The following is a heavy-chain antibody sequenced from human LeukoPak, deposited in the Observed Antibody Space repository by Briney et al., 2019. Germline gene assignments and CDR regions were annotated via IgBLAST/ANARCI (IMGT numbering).Heavy chain of an antibody. CDR1: GFTFSSCA. CDR3: ARGVIAVAATPFDY. Sequence: GRSLRVSCAASGFTFSSCAMHWVRQAPGKGLEWVAVISYDGSNKYYADSVKGRFTISRDNSKNTLYLQMNSLRAEDTAVYYCARGVIAVAATPFDYWGQGTLVTVSS. CDR2: ISYDGSNK. D-gene: IGHD6-19*01. V-gene: IGHV3-30*04. J-gene: IGHJ4*02.